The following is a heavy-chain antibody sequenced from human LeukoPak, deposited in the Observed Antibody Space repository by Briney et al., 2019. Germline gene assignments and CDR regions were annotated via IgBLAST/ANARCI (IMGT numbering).Heavy chain of an antibody. J-gene: IGHJ4*02. V-gene: IGHV3-23*01. D-gene: IGHD5-12*01. CDR1: GFTFSSCG. CDR3: ARGAYSGYGRSIGLDY. Sequence: QPGGSLRLSCAASGFTFSSCGMSWVRQTPGKGLEWVSGISGSGGRTYQADSVKGRFTISRDNSKNTLYLQMNSLRDEDTAVYYCARGAYSGYGRSIGLDYWGQGTLVTVSS. CDR2: ISGSGGRT.